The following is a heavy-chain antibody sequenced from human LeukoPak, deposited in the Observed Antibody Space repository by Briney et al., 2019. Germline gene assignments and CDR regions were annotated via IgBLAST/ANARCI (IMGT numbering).Heavy chain of an antibody. CDR3: ARDLYSSSWYRVPFY. V-gene: IGHV3-21*01. Sequence: GGSLGLSCAASGFTFSSYSMNWVRQAPGKGLEWVSSISSSSSYIYYADSVKGRFTISRDNAKNSLYLQMNSLRAEDTAVYYCARDLYSSSWYRVPFYWGQGTLVTVSS. CDR2: ISSSSSYI. D-gene: IGHD6-13*01. CDR1: GFTFSSYS. J-gene: IGHJ4*02.